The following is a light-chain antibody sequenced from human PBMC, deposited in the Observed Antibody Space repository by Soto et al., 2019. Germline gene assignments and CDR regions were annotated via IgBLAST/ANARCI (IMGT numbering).Light chain of an antibody. Sequence: QSVLTQPASVSGSPGQSITISCTGTSSDIGGYKHVSWYQQHPGKAPKLMIYEVSNRPSGVSNRFSGSKPGNTASLTISGLQAEDEADYYCSSYTTSSTQVFGTGTKVTVL. J-gene: IGLJ1*01. CDR1: SSDIGGYKH. CDR2: EVS. CDR3: SSYTTSSTQV. V-gene: IGLV2-14*01.